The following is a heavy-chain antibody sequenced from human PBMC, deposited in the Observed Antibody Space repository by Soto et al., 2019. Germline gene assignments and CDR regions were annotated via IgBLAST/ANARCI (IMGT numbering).Heavy chain of an antibody. Sequence: QVQLQESGPGLVKPSQTLSLTCTVSGGSISSGGYYWSWIRQHPGKGLEWIGYIYYSGSTYYNPSLKSRVTRSVDTSKNQFSLKLSSVTAADTAVYYCARDFGAIAAAGTNALYIWGQGTMVTVSS. CDR2: IYYSGST. CDR3: ARDFGAIAAAGTNALYI. V-gene: IGHV4-31*03. CDR1: GGSISSGGYY. D-gene: IGHD6-13*01. J-gene: IGHJ3*02.